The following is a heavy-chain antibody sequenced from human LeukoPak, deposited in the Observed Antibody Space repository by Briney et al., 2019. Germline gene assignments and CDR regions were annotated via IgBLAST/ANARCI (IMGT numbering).Heavy chain of an antibody. V-gene: IGHV3-7*01. D-gene: IGHD4-11*01. CDR3: ATYSILNAREFRY. CDR1: GFTFSSYA. Sequence: GGSLRLSCAASGFTFSSYAMGWVRQAPGKGLEWVANVQHIGGKTYYVDSVKGRFTISRDNAKNSVYLQMNSLGADDTAVYYCATYSILNAREFRYWGQGTLVTVTS. J-gene: IGHJ1*01. CDR2: VQHIGGKT.